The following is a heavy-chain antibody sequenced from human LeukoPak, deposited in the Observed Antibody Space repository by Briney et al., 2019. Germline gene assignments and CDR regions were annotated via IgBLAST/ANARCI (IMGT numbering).Heavy chain of an antibody. J-gene: IGHJ4*02. V-gene: IGHV1-69*05. Sequence: SVKVSCKASGGTFSSYAISWVRQAPGQGLEWMGGIIPIFGTANYAQKFQGRVTITTDESTSTAYMELSSLRSEDTAVYYCARLYDSSGYYPNYFDYWGQGTLVTVSS. D-gene: IGHD3-22*01. CDR2: IIPIFGTA. CDR1: GGTFSSYA. CDR3: ARLYDSSGYYPNYFDY.